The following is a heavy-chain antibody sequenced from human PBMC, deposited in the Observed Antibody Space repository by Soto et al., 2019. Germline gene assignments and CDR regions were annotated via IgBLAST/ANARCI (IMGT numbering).Heavy chain of an antibody. Sequence: SVKVSCKASGVTFSSYAISWVRQAPGQRLEWMGGIIPIFGTANYAQKFQGRVTITADESTSTAYMELCSLRSEDTAVYYCARVTTRMATISWFDPWGQGTLVTVSS. CDR2: IIPIFGTA. J-gene: IGHJ5*02. V-gene: IGHV1-69*13. CDR3: ARVTTRMATISWFDP. D-gene: IGHD5-12*01. CDR1: GVTFSSYA.